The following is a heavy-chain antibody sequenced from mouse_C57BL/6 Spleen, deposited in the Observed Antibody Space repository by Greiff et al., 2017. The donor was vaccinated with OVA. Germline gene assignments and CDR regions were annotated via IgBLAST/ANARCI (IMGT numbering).Heavy chain of an antibody. Sequence: EVKLMESGPGLVKPSQSLSLTCSVTGYSITSGYYWNWIRQFPGNKLEWMGYISYDGSNNYNPSLKNRISITRDTSTNQFFLKLNSVTTEDTATYYCARLSGYYAMDYWGQGTSVTVSS. CDR2: ISYDGSN. CDR3: ARLSGYYAMDY. V-gene: IGHV3-6*01. J-gene: IGHJ4*01. CDR1: GYSITSGYY.